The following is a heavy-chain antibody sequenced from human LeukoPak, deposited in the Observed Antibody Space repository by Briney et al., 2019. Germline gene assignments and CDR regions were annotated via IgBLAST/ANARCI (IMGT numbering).Heavy chain of an antibody. CDR2: ISYDGSNK. Sequence: GRSLRLSCAASGLTFSSYGMHWVRQAPGKGLEWVAVISYDGSNKYYADSVKGRFTISRDNSKNTLYLQMNSLRAEDTAVYYCAKDRWAVDTAMVMDYWGQGTLVTVSS. CDR1: GLTFSSYG. D-gene: IGHD5-18*01. J-gene: IGHJ4*02. CDR3: AKDRWAVDTAMVMDY. V-gene: IGHV3-30*18.